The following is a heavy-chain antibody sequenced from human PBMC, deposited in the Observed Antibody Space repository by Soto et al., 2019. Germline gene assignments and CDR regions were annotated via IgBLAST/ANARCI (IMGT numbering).Heavy chain of an antibody. CDR3: VKGEYYYDSSGYYPFDY. V-gene: IGHV3-64D*06. D-gene: IGHD3-22*01. Sequence: PGGSLRLSCSASGFTFSSYAMHWVRQAPGKRLKNVSSISTNGGSTHYADSVKGRFTISRDNSKNTQYLQMSSLRADDTAVYYCVKGEYYYDSSGYYPFDYWGQGTLVTVSS. CDR1: GFTFSSYA. J-gene: IGHJ4*02. CDR2: ISTNGGST.